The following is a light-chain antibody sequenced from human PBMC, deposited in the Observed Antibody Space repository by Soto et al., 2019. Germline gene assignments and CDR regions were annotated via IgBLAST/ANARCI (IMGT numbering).Light chain of an antibody. CDR1: QTVFSNY. Sequence: EIVLTQSPGTLFFSPGEIATLSCRASQTVFSNYLAWYQHKPGQAPRLLLYAASSRATGIPDRFSGSGSGTDFTLTISRLEPEDFAVYFCHQYGNSPRTFGQGTKVEIK. CDR2: AAS. J-gene: IGKJ1*01. CDR3: HQYGNSPRT. V-gene: IGKV3-20*01.